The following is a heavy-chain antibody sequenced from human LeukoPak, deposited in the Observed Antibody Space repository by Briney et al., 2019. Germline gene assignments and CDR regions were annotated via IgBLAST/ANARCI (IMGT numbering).Heavy chain of an antibody. J-gene: IGHJ4*02. D-gene: IGHD3-10*02. V-gene: IGHV4-31*03. Sequence: SETLSLTCTVSGGSISSGGYYWSWVRQHPGKGLEWIGYIYYSGSTYYNPSLKSRVTISVDTSKNQFSLKLSSVTAADTAVYYCARQDTLVRGVIMPIYFDYWGQGTLVTVSS. CDR3: ARQDTLVRGVIMPIYFDY. CDR1: GGSISSGGYY. CDR2: IYYSGST.